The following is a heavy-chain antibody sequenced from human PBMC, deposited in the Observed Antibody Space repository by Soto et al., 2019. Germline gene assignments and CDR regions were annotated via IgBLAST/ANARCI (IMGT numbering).Heavy chain of an antibody. D-gene: IGHD3-16*01. Sequence: QVQLVQSGAEVKEPGASVKVSCKAFGYTFTTYNIHWLRQAPGQGLGWMGWINAGNGKTRSSRRFQGRVTITRDTSATTSYLDVDSLRSEDTAIYYCVSVAPSGVSVPRFAPWGQGTLLTVSS. CDR2: INAGNGKT. CDR3: VSVAPSGVSVPRFAP. J-gene: IGHJ5*02. CDR1: GYTFTTYN. V-gene: IGHV1-3*01.